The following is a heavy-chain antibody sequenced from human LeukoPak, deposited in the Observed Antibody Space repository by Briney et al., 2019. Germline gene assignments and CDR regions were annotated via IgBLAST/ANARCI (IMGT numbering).Heavy chain of an antibody. CDR3: AKGLFGGHLTYGMDV. V-gene: IGHV3-48*03. J-gene: IGHJ6*02. CDR2: ISSSGSTI. D-gene: IGHD3-10*01. Sequence: GGSLRLSCAASGFTFSSYEMNWVRQAPGKGLEWVSYISSSGSTIYYADSVKGRFTISRDSAKNSLYLQMNSLRAEDTALYYCAKGLFGGHLTYGMDVWGQGTTVTVSS. CDR1: GFTFSSYE.